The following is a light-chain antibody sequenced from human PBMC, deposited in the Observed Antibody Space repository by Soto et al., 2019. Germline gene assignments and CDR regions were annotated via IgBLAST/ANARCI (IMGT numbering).Light chain of an antibody. Sequence: DIQMTQSPSTLSASVGDRVTITCRASQSISIWLAWYQQKPGKAPKLLIYKASNLESGVPSRFSGSASGTEFTLTISSLQPDDFATYYCQQYNSVSLLTFGGGTKVDIK. J-gene: IGKJ4*01. CDR2: KAS. V-gene: IGKV1-5*03. CDR1: QSISIW. CDR3: QQYNSVSLLT.